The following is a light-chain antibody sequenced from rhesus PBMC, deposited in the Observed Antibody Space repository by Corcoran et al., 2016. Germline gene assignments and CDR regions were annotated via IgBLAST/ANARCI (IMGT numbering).Light chain of an antibody. V-gene: IGKV1-74*01. CDR2: AAS. CDR3: QHSYGTPYS. Sequence: DIQMTQSPSSLSAFVGDRVTITCRASENVNKYVHWYQQKPGKAPKLLIYAASTLQSGVPSRFSGRGSGTDYTFTISSLPPEDVATYFCQHSYGTPYSFGQGAKVEIK. CDR1: ENVNKY. J-gene: IGKJ2*01.